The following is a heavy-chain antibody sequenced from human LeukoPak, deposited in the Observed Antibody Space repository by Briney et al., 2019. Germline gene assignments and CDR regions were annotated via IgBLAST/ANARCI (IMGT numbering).Heavy chain of an antibody. Sequence: GALRLSCAASGFTFSSYAMHWVRQAPGKGLEWVAVISYDGSNKNYADSVKGRFTISRDNSKNTLYLQMNSLRAEDTAVYYCARDQGEQWLVSQHWLDYWGQGTLVTVSS. J-gene: IGHJ4*02. CDR1: GFTFSSYA. CDR2: ISYDGSNK. CDR3: ARDQGEQWLVSQHWLDY. D-gene: IGHD6-19*01. V-gene: IGHV3-30-3*01.